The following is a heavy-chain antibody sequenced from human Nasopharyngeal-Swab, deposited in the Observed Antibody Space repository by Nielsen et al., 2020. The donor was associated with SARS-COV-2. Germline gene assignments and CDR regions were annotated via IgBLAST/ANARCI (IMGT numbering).Heavy chain of an antibody. CDR3: ARLGGITAGGRWAYDY. D-gene: IGHD6-13*01. Sequence: SETLSLTCTVSGGSISSNTYYWGWIRQPPGKGLEWIGSIFYSGSTFYNPSLKSRVTIFVDTSKNQFSLQLSSVTAADTAVYYCARLGGITAGGRWAYDYWGQGTLVTVSS. V-gene: IGHV4-39*01. CDR2: IFYSGST. CDR1: GGSISSNTYY. J-gene: IGHJ4*02.